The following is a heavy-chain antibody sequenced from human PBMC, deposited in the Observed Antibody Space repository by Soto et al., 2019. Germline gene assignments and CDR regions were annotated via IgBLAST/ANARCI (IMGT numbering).Heavy chain of an antibody. CDR2: MNPNSGNT. CDR1: ESTLTNYD. V-gene: IGHV1-8*01. CDR3: VRMASSGTLNWFDP. J-gene: IGHJ5*02. Sequence: ASVKVSCKASESTLTNYDISWVRQATGQGLEWMGWMNPNSGNTGYALKFQGRVSMTRNTSIYTVYLELSSLASDDTAVYYCVRMASSGTLNWFDPWGQGTLVTVSS. D-gene: IGHD1-1*01.